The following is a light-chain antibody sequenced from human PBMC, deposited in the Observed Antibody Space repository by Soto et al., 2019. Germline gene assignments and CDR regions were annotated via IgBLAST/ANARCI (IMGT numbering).Light chain of an antibody. CDR2: DAS. V-gene: IGKV3-11*01. Sequence: EIVLTQSPATLSLSPGERVTLSCRASQSVSSYLAWYQHKPGQAPRLLIYDASNRATGVPARFSGSGSGTDFTLTISSLEPEDFAVYYCQQRSNWPPVFGPGTKVDIK. CDR1: QSVSSY. J-gene: IGKJ3*01. CDR3: QQRSNWPPV.